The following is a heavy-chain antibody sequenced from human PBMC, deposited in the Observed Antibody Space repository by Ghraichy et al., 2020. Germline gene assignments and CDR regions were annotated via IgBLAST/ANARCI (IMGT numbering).Heavy chain of an antibody. CDR3: AVTYDSSGYSFDY. J-gene: IGHJ4*02. CDR1: AYFVRGPYY. Sequence: SQTLSLTCVVSAYFVRGPYYWGWVRQPPGKGLEWIATIYHTGTTYYDPSLKSRATISVDTPKKQFSLKLTSVTAADAAVYFCAVTYDSSGYSFDYWGQGTLVTVSS. V-gene: IGHV4-38-2*01. CDR2: IYHTGTT. D-gene: IGHD3-22*01.